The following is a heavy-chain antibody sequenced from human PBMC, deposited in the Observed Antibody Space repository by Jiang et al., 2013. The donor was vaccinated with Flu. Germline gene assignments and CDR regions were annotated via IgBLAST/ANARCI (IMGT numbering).Heavy chain of an antibody. CDR2: ISGSGGSI. Sequence: VQLVESGGGLVQSGGSLRLSCVASGFTFSSYGMSWVRQAPGKGLEWVSVISGSGGSIYYADSVKGRFTISRDKSKNTLYLQMNSLRAEDTAVYYCATERYYDMLTGFYRKYYFDYWAREPWSPSPQ. CDR1: GFTFSSYG. CDR3: ATERYYDMLTGFYRKYYFDY. V-gene: IGHV3-23*04. J-gene: IGHJ4*02. D-gene: IGHD3-9*01.